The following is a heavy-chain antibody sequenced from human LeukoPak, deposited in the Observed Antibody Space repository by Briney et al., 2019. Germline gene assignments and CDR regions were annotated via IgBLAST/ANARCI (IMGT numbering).Heavy chain of an antibody. J-gene: IGHJ4*02. D-gene: IGHD5-18*01. V-gene: IGHV1-2*02. CDR1: GYTFTSYG. Sequence: ASVKVSCKASGYTFTSYGISWVRQAPGQGLEWMGWINPKSGGTNYAQKFQGRVTMTRDTAISTAYMELSRLRSDDTGLYYCARGDVDTTLFLDYWGQGTLVTVSS. CDR3: ARGDVDTTLFLDY. CDR2: INPKSGGT.